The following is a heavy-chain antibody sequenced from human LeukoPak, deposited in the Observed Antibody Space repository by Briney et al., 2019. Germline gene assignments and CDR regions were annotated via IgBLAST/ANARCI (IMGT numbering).Heavy chain of an antibody. CDR3: ARAYQRLGQLSLPDY. V-gene: IGHV7-4-1*02. J-gene: IGHJ4*02. D-gene: IGHD3-16*02. CDR2: IHPSTGNP. Sequence: SVKVSCKASGYTFTGYYMHWVRQAPGQGLEWMGWIHPSTGNPTYAQGFTGRFVFSLDTSVSTTYLQISSLKTEDTAVYYCARAYQRLGQLSLPDYWGQGTLVTVSS. CDR1: GYTFTGYY.